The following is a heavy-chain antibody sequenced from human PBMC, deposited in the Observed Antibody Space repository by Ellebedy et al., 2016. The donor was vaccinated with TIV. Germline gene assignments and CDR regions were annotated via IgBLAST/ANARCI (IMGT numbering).Heavy chain of an antibody. CDR1: GYSFTSYW. CDR2: IYPGDSDT. J-gene: IGHJ4*02. V-gene: IGHV5-51*01. CDR3: ARLTQIYDSSGYYNYYFDY. Sequence: GESLKISCKGSGYSFTSYWIGWVRQMPGKGLEWMGIIYPGDSDTRYSPSFQGQVTISADKSISTAYLQWSSLKASDTAMYYCARLTQIYDSSGYYNYYFDYWGQGTLVTVSS. D-gene: IGHD3-22*01.